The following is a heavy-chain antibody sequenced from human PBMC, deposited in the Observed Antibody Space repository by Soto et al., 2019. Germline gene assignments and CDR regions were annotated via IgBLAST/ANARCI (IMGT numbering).Heavy chain of an antibody. D-gene: IGHD4-17*01. CDR1: GFTFSSYA. V-gene: IGHV3-23*01. Sequence: GSLRLSCAASGFTFSSYAISWVRQAPGKGLEWVSAISGSGGSTYYADSVKGRFTISRDNSKNTLYLQMNSLRAEDTAVYYCAKVVSYGDYGVYWGQGTLVTVSS. J-gene: IGHJ4*02. CDR2: ISGSGGST. CDR3: AKVVSYGDYGVY.